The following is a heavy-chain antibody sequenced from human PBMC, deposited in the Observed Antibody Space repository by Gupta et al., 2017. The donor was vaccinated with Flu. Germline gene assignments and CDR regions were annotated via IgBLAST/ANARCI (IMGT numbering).Heavy chain of an antibody. CDR3: ARARGRQRSSSWYENMFYWYFDL. D-gene: IGHD6-13*01. V-gene: IGHV3-53*01. CDR1: GFTAGSTY. CDR2: IYSGGST. J-gene: IGHJ2*01. Sequence: EVQLVESGGGLIQPGGSLRLSCAASGFTAGSTYMRWVGRAPGKGLEWVSVIYSGGSTYYADSVKGRFTISRDNSKNTLYLQMNSLRAEDTAVYYCARARGRQRSSSWYENMFYWYFDLWGRGTLVTVSS.